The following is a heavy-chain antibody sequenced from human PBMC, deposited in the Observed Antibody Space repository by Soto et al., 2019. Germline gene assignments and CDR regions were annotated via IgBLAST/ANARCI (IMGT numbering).Heavy chain of an antibody. CDR3: ASAEDSSSSFWFDP. J-gene: IGHJ5*02. Sequence: SETLSLTCAVYGGSFSGYYWSWIRQPPGKGLEWIGEINHSGSTNYNPSLKSRVTISVDTSKNQFSLKLSSVTAADTAVYYCASAEDSSSSFWFDPWGQGTLVTVSS. CDR2: INHSGST. CDR1: GGSFSGYY. D-gene: IGHD6-6*01. V-gene: IGHV4-34*01.